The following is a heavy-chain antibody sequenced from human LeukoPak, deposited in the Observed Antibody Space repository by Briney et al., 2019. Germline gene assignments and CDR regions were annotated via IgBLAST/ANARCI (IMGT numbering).Heavy chain of an antibody. D-gene: IGHD3-16*02. V-gene: IGHV1-18*01. CDR2: ISAYNGNT. CDR3: ARVSFQGYFDY. Sequence: ASVKVSCKASGYTFTSYGISWVRQAPGQGLEWMGWISAYNGNTNYAQKLQGRVTITTDTSTSTAYMELRSLSSADTAVYYCARVSFQGYFDYWGQGTLVTVSS. J-gene: IGHJ4*02. CDR1: GYTFTSYG.